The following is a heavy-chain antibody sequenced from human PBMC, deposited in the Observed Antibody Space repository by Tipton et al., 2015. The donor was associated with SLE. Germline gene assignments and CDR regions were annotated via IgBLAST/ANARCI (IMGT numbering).Heavy chain of an antibody. CDR1: GGSILNGRHY. V-gene: IGHV4-61*02. J-gene: IGHJ3*01. Sequence: TLSLTCTVSGGSILNGRHYWSWIRQPAGKRLEWIGRIYTNGNTNYNPSLQSRVTMSVDTAKNHFSLNVNSVTAADTAVYYCATSNCGGSCSDAFDVWGQGTMVTVS. CDR3: ATSNCGGSCSDAFDV. CDR2: IYTNGNT. D-gene: IGHD2-21*01.